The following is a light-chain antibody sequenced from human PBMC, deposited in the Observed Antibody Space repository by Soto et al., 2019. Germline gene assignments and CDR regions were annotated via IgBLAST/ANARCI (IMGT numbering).Light chain of an antibody. Sequence: QSALTQPASVSGSPGQSITIPCTGTSSDVGAYNNVSWYQHHPGKAPKLLIYEVTNRPSGVSDRFSGSKSGNTASLTISGLQADDEADYYCSSYAASFLRVFGSGTKLTVL. V-gene: IGLV2-14*01. CDR1: SSDVGAYNN. J-gene: IGLJ1*01. CDR3: SSYAASFLRV. CDR2: EVT.